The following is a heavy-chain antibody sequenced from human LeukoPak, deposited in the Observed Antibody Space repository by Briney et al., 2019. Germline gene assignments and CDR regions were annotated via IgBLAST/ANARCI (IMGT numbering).Heavy chain of an antibody. Sequence: GGSLRLSCAASGFTVSGNYMSWVRQAPGKGLEWVSVNSGSGTYSADSVKGRFTISRDNAKNSLYLQMNSLRAEDTALYYCARDIRNWFDPWGQGTLVTVSS. CDR3: ARDIRNWFDP. V-gene: IGHV3-53*01. J-gene: IGHJ5*02. CDR2: NSGSGT. CDR1: GFTVSGNY.